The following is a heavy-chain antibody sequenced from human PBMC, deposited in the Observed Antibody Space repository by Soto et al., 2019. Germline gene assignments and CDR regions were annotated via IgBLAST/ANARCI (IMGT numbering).Heavy chain of an antibody. J-gene: IGHJ6*02. CDR1: GGTFSSYA. Sequence: VQVSCKASGGTFSSYAISWVRQAPGQGLEWMGGIIPIFGTANYAQKFQGRVTITADKSTSTAYMELSSLRSEDTAVYYCASVSAYCGGDCYRLYYGMDVWGQGTTVTVSS. D-gene: IGHD2-21*02. CDR2: IIPIFGTA. V-gene: IGHV1-69*13. CDR3: ASVSAYCGGDCYRLYYGMDV.